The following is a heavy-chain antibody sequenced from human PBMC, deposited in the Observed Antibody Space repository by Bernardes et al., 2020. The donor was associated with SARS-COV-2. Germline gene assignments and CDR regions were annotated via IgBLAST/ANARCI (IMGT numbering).Heavy chain of an antibody. D-gene: IGHD2-2*01. CDR1: GYRFIDND. CDR2: INPLSGVT. V-gene: IGHV1-2*06. J-gene: IGHJ5*02. Sequence: ASVKVSCKASGYRFIDNDMHWVRQAPGQGPEWMGRINPLSGVTNYAQKFQGRVTMTRDTSITTAYIEMSRLRSDDTAVYYCARDRFTSSYYGWFDPWGQGTLVTVSS. CDR3: ARDRFTSSYYGWFDP.